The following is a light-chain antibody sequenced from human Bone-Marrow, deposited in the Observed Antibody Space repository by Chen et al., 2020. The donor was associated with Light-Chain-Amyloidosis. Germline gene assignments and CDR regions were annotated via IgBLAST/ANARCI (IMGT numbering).Light chain of an antibody. Sequence: SYVLTQPSSVSVAPGQTATLACGGNNIGSTRVHWYQQTPGQAPRLVVYDDSDRPSGIPERLSGSNSGNTATLTISRGQAGDEADYCCQVWERSSDSPVCGGGTKLTVL. CDR2: DDS. V-gene: IGLV3-21*02. CDR1: NIGSTR. J-gene: IGLJ3*02. CDR3: QVWERSSDSPV.